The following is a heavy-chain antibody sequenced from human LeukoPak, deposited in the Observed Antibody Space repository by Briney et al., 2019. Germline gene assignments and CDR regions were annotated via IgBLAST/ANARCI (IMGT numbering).Heavy chain of an antibody. D-gene: IGHD6-19*01. J-gene: IGHJ4*02. Sequence: ASVTVSFMASGYTFTKYGISGVGQAPGQGREGMGWISASNGNTNYSQKGQGRVTMTTDTSTTTAYMELRSQRSDDTAVYYCASRSPSSGWSHDFDSWGQGTLITVSS. CDR1: GYTFTKYG. CDR3: ASRSPSSGWSHDFDS. CDR2: ISASNGNT. V-gene: IGHV1-18*04.